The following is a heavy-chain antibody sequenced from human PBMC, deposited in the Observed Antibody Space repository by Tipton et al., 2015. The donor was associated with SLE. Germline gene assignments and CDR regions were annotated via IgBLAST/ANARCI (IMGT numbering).Heavy chain of an antibody. J-gene: IGHJ3*02. D-gene: IGHD3-3*01. V-gene: IGHV3-48*03. Sequence: SLRLSCAASGFTFSSYEMNWVRQAPGKGLEWVSYISSSGSTIYYADSVKGRFTISRDNAKNTLYLQMNSLRAEDTAVYFCARGSSGFLEWLLLRDAFDIWGQGTMVTVSS. CDR1: GFTFSSYE. CDR2: ISSSGSTI. CDR3: ARGSSGFLEWLLLRDAFDI.